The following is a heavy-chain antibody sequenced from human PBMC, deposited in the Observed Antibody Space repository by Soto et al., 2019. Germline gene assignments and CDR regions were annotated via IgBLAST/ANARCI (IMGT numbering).Heavy chain of an antibody. D-gene: IGHD6-6*01. CDR2: IIPIFGTA. V-gene: IGHV1-69*12. J-gene: IGHJ6*01. CDR3: ARQQLGPSYPYGMDV. Sequence: QVQLVQSGAEVKKPGSSVKVSCKASGGTFSSYAISWVRQAPGQGLEWMGGIIPIFGTANYAQKFQGRVTSTADESTSTAYMELSRLRSEDTAVSYCARQQLGPSYPYGMDVWGQGPTVTVSS. CDR1: GGTFSSYA.